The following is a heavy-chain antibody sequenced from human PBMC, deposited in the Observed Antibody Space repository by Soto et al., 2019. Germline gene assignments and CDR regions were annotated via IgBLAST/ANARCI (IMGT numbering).Heavy chain of an antibody. V-gene: IGHV1-46*01. D-gene: IGHD3-9*01. Sequence: ASVKVSCKASGYTFTSYYMHWVRQAPGQGLEWMGIINPSGGSTSYAQKFQGRVTMTRDTSTSTVYMELSSLRSEDTAVYYCARGSYDILTGYSYYFDYWGQGTLVTVSS. CDR1: GYTFTSYY. CDR2: INPSGGST. J-gene: IGHJ4*02. CDR3: ARGSYDILTGYSYYFDY.